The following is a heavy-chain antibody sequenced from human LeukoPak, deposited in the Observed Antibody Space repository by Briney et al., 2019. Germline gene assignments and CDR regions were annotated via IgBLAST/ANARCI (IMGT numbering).Heavy chain of an antibody. J-gene: IGHJ4*02. CDR3: ARSYGDVYYFDC. CDR1: GGSISSYY. V-gene: IGHV4-59*01. D-gene: IGHD4-17*01. Sequence: SETLSLTCTVSGGSISSYYWSWIRQPPGKGLEWIGYISYSGSTNYNPSLKSRVTISVDTSKNQFSLKLSSVTAADTAVYYCARSYGDVYYFDCWGQGTLVTVSS. CDR2: ISYSGST.